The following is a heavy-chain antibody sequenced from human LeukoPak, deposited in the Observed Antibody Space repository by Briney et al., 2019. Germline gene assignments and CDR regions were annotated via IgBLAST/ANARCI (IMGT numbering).Heavy chain of an antibody. Sequence: GGSLRLSCAASGFTFSSYALSWVRQAAGVGLQWVSAIIHTGGSTYYAHSVKGWFTISRYNSKNTLYLQMNSLRADDTAVYYCAKAPIYDSTGYYREYDYWGQGTLVTVSS. CDR3: AKAPIYDSTGYYREYDY. CDR2: IIHTGGST. J-gene: IGHJ4*02. D-gene: IGHD3-22*01. V-gene: IGHV3-23*01. CDR1: GFTFSSYA.